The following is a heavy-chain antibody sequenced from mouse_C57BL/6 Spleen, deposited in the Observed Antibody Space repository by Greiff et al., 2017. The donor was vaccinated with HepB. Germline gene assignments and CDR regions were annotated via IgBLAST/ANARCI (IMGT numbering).Heavy chain of an antibody. V-gene: IGHV1-55*01. D-gene: IGHD2-3*01. CDR2: IYTGSGST. CDR3: ARASYDGCPRGYFDV. Sequence: QVQLQQPGAELVKPGASVKMSCKASGYTFTSYWITWVKQRPGPGLGWIGAIYTGSGSTNYNEKFKSKATLTVETSSSTAYMQLSSLASEDSAVYYCARASYDGCPRGYFDVWGTGTTVTVSS. J-gene: IGHJ1*03. CDR1: GYTFTSYW.